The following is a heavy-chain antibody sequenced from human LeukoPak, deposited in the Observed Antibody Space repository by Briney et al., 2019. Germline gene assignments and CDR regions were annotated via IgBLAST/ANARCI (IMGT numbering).Heavy chain of an antibody. CDR1: GGSISSSNW. Sequence: SETLSLTCAVSGGSISSSNWWSWVRQPPGKGLEWIGEIYHTGSTNYNPSLESRVTISVDKSKNQFSLKLNSVTAADTALYYCARVMPGIAAAGGFDYWGQGTLVTVSS. CDR3: ARVMPGIAAAGGFDY. J-gene: IGHJ4*02. V-gene: IGHV4-4*02. CDR2: IYHTGST. D-gene: IGHD6-13*01.